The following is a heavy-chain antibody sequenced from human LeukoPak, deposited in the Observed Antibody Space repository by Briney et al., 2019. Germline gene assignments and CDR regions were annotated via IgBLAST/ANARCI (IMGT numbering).Heavy chain of an antibody. CDR1: GASISSYY. Sequence: PSETLSLTCTVPGASISSYYWNWIRQPPGKGLEWIGYIFHSGSTNYNPPLKSRATVSVDTSKSQFSLKLTSVTAADTAVYYCARASTDSSSWYHYFDYWGQGALVTVSS. J-gene: IGHJ4*02. V-gene: IGHV4-59*01. D-gene: IGHD6-13*01. CDR2: IFHSGST. CDR3: ARASTDSSSWYHYFDY.